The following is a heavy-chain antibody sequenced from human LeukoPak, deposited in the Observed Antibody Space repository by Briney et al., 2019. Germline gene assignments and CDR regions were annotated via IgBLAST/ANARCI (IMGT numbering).Heavy chain of an antibody. D-gene: IGHD6-25*01. CDR1: GFTFSSYA. J-gene: IGHJ4*02. CDR2: ISGGGGRT. CDR3: AKFRGSERTAIDC. V-gene: IGHV3-23*01. Sequence: PGGSLRLSCAASGFTFSSYAMSWVRQAPGKGLEWVSTISGGGGRTWYADSVKGRFTISRDNSKNTVDVQLNSLRAEDTAVYYCAKFRGSERTAIDCWGRGTLVTVSS.